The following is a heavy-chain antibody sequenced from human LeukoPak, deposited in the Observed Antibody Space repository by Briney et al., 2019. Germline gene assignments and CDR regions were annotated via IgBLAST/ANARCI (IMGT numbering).Heavy chain of an antibody. CDR1: GFTFSSYS. V-gene: IGHV3-21*01. CDR2: ISSSSSYI. Sequence: GGSLRLSCAASGFTFSSYSMNWVRQAPGKGLEWVSSISSSSSYIYYADSVKGRFTISRDNAKNSLYLQMNSLRAEDTAVYYCARDADYYGSGSYYNLWGQGTLVTVSS. J-gene: IGHJ4*02. D-gene: IGHD3-10*01. CDR3: ARDADYYGSGSYYNL.